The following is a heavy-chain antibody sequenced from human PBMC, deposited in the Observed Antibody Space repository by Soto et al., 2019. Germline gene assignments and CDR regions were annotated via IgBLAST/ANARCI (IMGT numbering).Heavy chain of an antibody. D-gene: IGHD3-3*01. Sequence: QVQLVQSGAEVKKPGSSVKVSCKASGGTFSSYAISWVRQAPGQGLEWMGGIIPIFGTANYAQKFQGRVTITAAESTSPAYMALSSLRSEDTAVYYCARSNLEYDFWSGYHDYYYCGMDVWGQGTTVTVSS. CDR3: ARSNLEYDFWSGYHDYYYCGMDV. CDR1: GGTFSSYA. CDR2: IIPIFGTA. V-gene: IGHV1-69*01. J-gene: IGHJ6*02.